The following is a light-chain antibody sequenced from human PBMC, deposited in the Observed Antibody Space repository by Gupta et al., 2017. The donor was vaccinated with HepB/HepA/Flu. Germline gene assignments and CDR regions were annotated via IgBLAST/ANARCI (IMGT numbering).Light chain of an antibody. V-gene: IGKV1-33*01. CDR2: DAS. J-gene: IGKJ3*01. CDR1: QDISNY. Sequence: DIQMTQSPSSLSASVGDRVTITCQASQDISNYLNWYQQKPGKAPKLLIYDASNLETGVPSRFSGSGSGTDFTFTSSRRQPEDIANYYVQQDDTLNLFGHGTKVDIK. CDR3: QQDDTLNL.